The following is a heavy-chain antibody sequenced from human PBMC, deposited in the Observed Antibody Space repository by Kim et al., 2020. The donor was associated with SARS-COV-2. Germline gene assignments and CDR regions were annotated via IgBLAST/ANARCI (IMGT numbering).Heavy chain of an antibody. CDR3: AKVEGAYGYGSSGDLIAY. J-gene: IGHJ4*02. V-gene: IGHV3-30*18. CDR2: ITGSGSNK. Sequence: GGSLRLSCAASGFTFSSYGMHWVRQAPGKGLEGVAVITGSGSNKYYADSVKGRFTISRDNSKNTMYLQMNSLRAEDTAVYYCAKVEGAYGYGSSGDLIAYCGQGTLVTVSS. CDR1: GFTFSSYG. D-gene: IGHD3-10*01.